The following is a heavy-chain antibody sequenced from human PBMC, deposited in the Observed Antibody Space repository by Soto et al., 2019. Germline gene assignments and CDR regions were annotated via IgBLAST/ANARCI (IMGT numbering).Heavy chain of an antibody. D-gene: IGHD3-9*01. CDR1: GGSISTRSSY. CDR2: IYYSGNT. J-gene: IGHJ6*03. V-gene: IGHV4-39*07. CDR3: ARGGLRYFVPGAYYMDV. Sequence: SETLSLTCTVSGGSISTRSSYWGWIRQPPGKGLEWIGNIYYSGNTYYNPSLKSRVAISVDTSKNQFSLNLSSVTAADTAVYYCARGGLRYFVPGAYYMDVWGKGTTVTVSS.